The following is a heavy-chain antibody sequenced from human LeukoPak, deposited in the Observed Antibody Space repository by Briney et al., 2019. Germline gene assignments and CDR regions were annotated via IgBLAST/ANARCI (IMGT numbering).Heavy chain of an antibody. Sequence: GGSLRLSCAASGFTVSDSPMTWVRQAPGKGLEWLSAITGGGTGTYYADSVKGRFTISRDNPKNTLYLQMNSLRAEDTAVYYCARNWPASSGSYMGDWGQETLVTVSS. D-gene: IGHD3-10*01. CDR2: ITGGGTGT. V-gene: IGHV3-23*01. J-gene: IGHJ4*02. CDR3: ARNWPASSGSYMGD. CDR1: GFTVSDSP.